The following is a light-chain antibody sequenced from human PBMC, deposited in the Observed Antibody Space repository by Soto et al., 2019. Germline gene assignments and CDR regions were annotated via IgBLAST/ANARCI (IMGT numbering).Light chain of an antibody. CDR2: DDR. J-gene: IGLJ2*01. CDR1: SSNSGAGYD. V-gene: IGLV1-40*01. Sequence: QPVLTQPPSVSGAPGQRGTISCTGGSSNSGAGYDVHWYQQPPGTAPKLLIYDDRNRPSGVPDRFSGSKSGTSASLAITGLQAEDEADYYCQSYDSSLSAEVFGGGTKLTVL. CDR3: QSYDSSLSAEV.